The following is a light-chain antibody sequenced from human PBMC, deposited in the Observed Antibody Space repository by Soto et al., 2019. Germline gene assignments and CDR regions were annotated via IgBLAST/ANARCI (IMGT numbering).Light chain of an antibody. Sequence: QSALTQPASVSGSPGQSITISCTGTSSDVGSYNLVSWYQQHPCKAPKLMIYEVSKRPSGVSNRFSGSKSGNTASLTISGLQAEDESDYYCCSYAGSSTLNVVFGGGTKLTVL. J-gene: IGLJ2*01. V-gene: IGLV2-23*02. CDR1: SSDVGSYNL. CDR2: EVS. CDR3: CSYAGSSTLNVV.